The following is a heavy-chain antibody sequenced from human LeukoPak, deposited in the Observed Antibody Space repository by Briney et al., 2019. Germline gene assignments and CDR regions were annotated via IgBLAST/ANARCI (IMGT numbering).Heavy chain of an antibody. CDR3: AGVRDGIQLWLIPY. Sequence: ASVKVSCKASGYTFTGYYMHWVRQAPGQGLEWMGWINPNSGGTNYAQKFQGRVTMTRDTSISTAYMELSRLRPDDTAVYYCAGVRDGIQLWLIPYWGQGTLVTVSS. CDR1: GYTFTGYY. V-gene: IGHV1-2*02. CDR2: INPNSGGT. J-gene: IGHJ4*02. D-gene: IGHD5-18*01.